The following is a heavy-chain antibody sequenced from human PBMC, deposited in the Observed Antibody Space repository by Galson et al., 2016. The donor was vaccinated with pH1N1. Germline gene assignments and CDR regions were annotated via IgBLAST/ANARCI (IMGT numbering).Heavy chain of an antibody. CDR1: GVIFNSYA. CDR3: ATFSSSSSWRSLDV. J-gene: IGHJ3*01. V-gene: IGHV1-69*06. D-gene: IGHD6-6*01. Sequence: SVKVSCKASGVIFNSYAINWVRQAPGQGLEWMGGIIAIFNTPNYAQDFQGRVTITADKPTTTVYLELSGLTSEDTAIYYCATFSSSSSWRSLDVWGQGTTVTVSS. CDR2: IIAIFNTP.